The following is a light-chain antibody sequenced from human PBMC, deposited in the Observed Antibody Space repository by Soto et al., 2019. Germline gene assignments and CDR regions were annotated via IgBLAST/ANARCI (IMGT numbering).Light chain of an antibody. J-gene: IGLJ1*01. CDR2: GVS. CDR1: ISDFVVYNY. V-gene: IGLV2-14*01. CDR3: SSHTTTSSALQV. Sequence: QSALTQPACVSGSPGESITISCSGTISDFVVYNYVSWYQQHPGKAPKIILYGVSNRPSGVSNRFSGSKSGNTASLTISGLQAEDEADYYCSSHTTTSSALQVFGTGTKVTVL.